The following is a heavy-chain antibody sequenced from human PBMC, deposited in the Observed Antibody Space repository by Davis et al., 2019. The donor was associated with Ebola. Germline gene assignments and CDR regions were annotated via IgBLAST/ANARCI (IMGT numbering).Heavy chain of an antibody. CDR3: ARGAGDGDYVDY. J-gene: IGHJ4*02. CDR2: IFPSDPDT. D-gene: IGHD4-17*01. Sequence: GESLKISCKGSGYSFTRYWIGWVRQMPEKGLEWMGIIFPSDPDTRYNPSFQGQVTMSVDRSINTAYLQWSSLKASDNGMYYCARGAGDGDYVDYWGQGTLVTVSS. CDR1: GYSFTRYW. V-gene: IGHV5-51*01.